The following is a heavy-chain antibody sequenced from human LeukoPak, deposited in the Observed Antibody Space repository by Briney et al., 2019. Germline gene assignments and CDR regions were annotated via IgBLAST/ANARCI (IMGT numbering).Heavy chain of an antibody. J-gene: IGHJ4*02. CDR3: ATAVAEARWGYHDY. CDR1: GYTFTSYD. V-gene: IGHV1-8*03. D-gene: IGHD5-24*01. CDR2: MNPNSGNT. Sequence: ASVKVSCKASGYTFTSYDINWVRQATGQGLEWMGWMNPNSGNTGYAQKFQGRVTITRNTSISTAYMELSSLRSEDTAVYYCATAVAEARWGYHDYWGQGTLVTVSS.